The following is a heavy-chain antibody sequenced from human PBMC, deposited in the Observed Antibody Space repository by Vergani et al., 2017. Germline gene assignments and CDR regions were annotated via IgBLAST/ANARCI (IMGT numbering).Heavy chain of an antibody. CDR3: ARDCTSGGCPDNYGMDV. CDR2: IGSSGPYI. V-gene: IGHV3-21*06. CDR1: GFTFSDFS. J-gene: IGHJ6*02. Sequence: EVQLLESGGGLVKPGGSLRLSCAASGFTFSDFSMSWVRQAPGKGLEWVAFIGSSGPYINYADSVKGRFIISRDNTNNSLFLQVRSLRAEDAAVYYCARDCTSGGCPDNYGMDVWGQGATVTVSS. D-gene: IGHD2-8*01.